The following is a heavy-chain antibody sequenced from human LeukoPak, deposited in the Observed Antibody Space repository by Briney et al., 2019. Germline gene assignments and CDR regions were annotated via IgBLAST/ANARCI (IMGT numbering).Heavy chain of an antibody. CDR3: ASTRRAAVAGPFDS. D-gene: IGHD6-19*01. Sequence: PSQTLSLTCTVSGGSITTYYWSWIRQPPGKALEWIGYIYDSDITNYNPSLNSRVTISVDTSKNQVSMTLSSVTAADTAVYYCASTRRAAVAGPFDSWGQGTLVTVSS. CDR1: GGSITTYY. V-gene: IGHV4-59*08. J-gene: IGHJ4*02. CDR2: IYDSDIT.